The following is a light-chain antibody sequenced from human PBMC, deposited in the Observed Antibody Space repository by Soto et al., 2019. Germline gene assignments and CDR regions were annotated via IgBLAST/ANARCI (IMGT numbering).Light chain of an antibody. CDR2: GAS. CDR3: QQYGSSPRT. V-gene: IGKV3-20*01. CDR1: QRVSSID. J-gene: IGKJ1*01. Sequence: EIVLTRSPGTLSLSPGERATLSFRVSQRVSSIDIGWYQQKPGQAPGLLMYGASSRATGSPERFSGSVSGRDFTLTISRLEPEDFAVDYCQQYGSSPRTFGQGTKVDIK.